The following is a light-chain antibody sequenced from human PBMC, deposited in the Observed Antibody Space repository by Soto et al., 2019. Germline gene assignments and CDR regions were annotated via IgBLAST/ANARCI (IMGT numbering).Light chain of an antibody. J-gene: IGLJ1*01. CDR3: QSYHSSSPYV. V-gene: IGLV6-57*03. CDR2: EDN. Sequence: NFMLTQPHSVSESPGKTVTTSCTRSSGSIDSGYVQWYQQRPGSAPTTVIYEDNQRPSGVPDRFSGSIDRSSNSASLTISGLMTEDEADYYCQSYHSSSPYVFGTGTKVTVL. CDR1: SGSIDSGY.